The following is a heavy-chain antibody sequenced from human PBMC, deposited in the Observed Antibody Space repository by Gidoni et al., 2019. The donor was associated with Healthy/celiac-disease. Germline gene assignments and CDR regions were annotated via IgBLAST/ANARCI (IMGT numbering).Heavy chain of an antibody. J-gene: IGHJ4*02. CDR1: GGSFSGYY. D-gene: IGHD2-2*01. CDR3: ARRSLRYCSSNSCRIIGAVAGPLDY. Sequence: QVQLQQWGAGLLKPSETLSLTCAVYGGSFSGYYWRWIRQPPGKGLEWIGEINHRGRTNYNPALKSRGTRSVDTSKNKFSLKLSSVTAADTAVYYCARRSLRYCSSNSCRIIGAVAGPLDYWGQGTLVTVSS. V-gene: IGHV4-34*01. CDR2: INHRGRT.